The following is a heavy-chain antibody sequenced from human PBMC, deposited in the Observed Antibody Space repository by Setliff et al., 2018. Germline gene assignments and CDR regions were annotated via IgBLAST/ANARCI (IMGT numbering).Heavy chain of an antibody. J-gene: IGHJ3*02. V-gene: IGHV5-51*01. CDR2: IFPGDSDT. CDR1: GYTFTEYL. Sequence: PGESLKISCKGSGYTFTEYLIGWVRQMPGKGLEWMGIIFPGDSDTRYSPSFQGQVTISADKSINTAYLQWSSLKASDTAMYYCARRNTAMVYGFDIWGQGTMVTVSS. CDR3: ARRNTAMVYGFDI. D-gene: IGHD5-18*01.